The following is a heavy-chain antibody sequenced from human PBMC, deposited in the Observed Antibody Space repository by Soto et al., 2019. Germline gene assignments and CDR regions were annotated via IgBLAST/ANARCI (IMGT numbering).Heavy chain of an antibody. V-gene: IGHV3-23*01. CDR1: GFTFSSSA. D-gene: IGHD6-6*01. J-gene: IGHJ4*02. CDR2: IGGSGGGT. CDR3: AKRGLYASSSTGDY. Sequence: PGGSLRLSCAASGFTFSSSAMSWVRQAPGKGLEWVSAIGGSGGGTYYADSVKGRFTISRDNSKNTLYLQMNSLRAEDTALYYCAKRGLYASSSTGDYWGQGTLVTVSS.